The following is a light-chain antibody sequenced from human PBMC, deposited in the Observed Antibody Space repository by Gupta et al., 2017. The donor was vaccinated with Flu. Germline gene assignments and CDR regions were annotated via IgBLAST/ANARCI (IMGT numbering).Light chain of an antibody. V-gene: IGLV1-44*01. CDR2: SNN. CDR1: SSNNLSNP. J-gene: IGLJ3*02. Sequence: SSSNNLSNPVYEYQQLPGTAPKHPSHSNNERPSWVPDRLSGSKSCTSATLAISGLQSEHDADFYCAPWYYSRIGWVFGGGTKLTVL. CDR3: APWYYSRIGWV.